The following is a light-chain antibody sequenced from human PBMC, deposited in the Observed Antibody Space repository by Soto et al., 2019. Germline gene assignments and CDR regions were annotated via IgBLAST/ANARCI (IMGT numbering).Light chain of an antibody. CDR3: QQCAISPLT. CDR2: SAS. V-gene: IGKV3-20*01. J-gene: IGKJ4*01. Sequence: EIVLTQSPGTLSLSPGERATLSCRASQDVSNNYLAWYQQKPGQAPRLLIYSASSRATGIPDRFSGSGSGTDFTLTISRLEPEDLAVYYCQQCAISPLTFGGGTKVEIK. CDR1: QDVSNNY.